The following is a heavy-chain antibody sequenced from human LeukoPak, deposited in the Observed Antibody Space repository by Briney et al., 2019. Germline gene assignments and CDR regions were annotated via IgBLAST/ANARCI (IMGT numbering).Heavy chain of an antibody. Sequence: GSSVKVSCKASGGTLSSYAISWVRQAPGQGLEWMGGIIPIFGTANYAQKFQGRVTITADESTSTAYMELSSLRSEDTAVYYRARASGRTYYDFWSGYYPFDYWGQGTLVTVSS. D-gene: IGHD3-3*01. J-gene: IGHJ4*02. CDR2: IIPIFGTA. CDR3: ARASGRTYYDFWSGYYPFDY. CDR1: GGTLSSYA. V-gene: IGHV1-69*01.